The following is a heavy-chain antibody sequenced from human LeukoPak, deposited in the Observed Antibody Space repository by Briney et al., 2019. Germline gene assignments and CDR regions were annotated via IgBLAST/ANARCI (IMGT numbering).Heavy chain of an antibody. CDR3: PRDNHSLVGGRPRLLDY. D-gene: IGHD1-14*01. Sequence: PGGSLRLSCEGSGFIFSNDWIHWVRQAPGKGLVWLSRISGDGSDTTYADSVKGRFTISRDNAKNTVHLQMNSLRADDTGIYFCPRDNHSLVGGRPRLLDYWGRGTRVTVSS. CDR1: GFIFSNDW. CDR2: ISGDGSDT. V-gene: IGHV3-74*03. J-gene: IGHJ4*02.